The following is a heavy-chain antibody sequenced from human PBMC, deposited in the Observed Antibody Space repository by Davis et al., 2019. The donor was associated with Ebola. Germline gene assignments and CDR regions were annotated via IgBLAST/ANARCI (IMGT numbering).Heavy chain of an antibody. Sequence: PGGSLRLSCAAPGFTFSNYAMTWFRQAPGEGLEWVSSICGSTGSTYYADSVRGRFTVSRDNSKNMLFLQLTSLRDDDTAVYYCAKETAAIPTRTDYWGQGALVTVSS. J-gene: IGHJ4*02. V-gene: IGHV3-23*01. CDR2: ICGSTGST. CDR3: AKETAAIPTRTDY. CDR1: GFTFSNYA. D-gene: IGHD1-1*01.